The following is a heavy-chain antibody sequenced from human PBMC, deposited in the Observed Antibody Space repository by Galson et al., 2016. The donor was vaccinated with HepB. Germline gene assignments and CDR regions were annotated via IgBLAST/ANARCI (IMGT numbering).Heavy chain of an antibody. Sequence: SVKVSCKVSGYTLTELSIHWVRQAPGEGLEWMGRFETEDGETIYAHRVQGRVTMTEDTSIDTAYMQLSSLRSDDTAVYYCAARDRGSYFTNGFDIWGQGTFVAVSS. CDR2: FETEDGET. D-gene: IGHD1-26*01. V-gene: IGHV1-24*01. CDR3: AARDRGSYFTNGFDI. CDR1: GYTLTELS. J-gene: IGHJ3*02.